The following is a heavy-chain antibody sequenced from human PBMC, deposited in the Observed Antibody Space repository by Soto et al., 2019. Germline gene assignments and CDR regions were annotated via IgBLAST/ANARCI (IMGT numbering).Heavy chain of an antibody. Sequence: SETLSLTCAVNGVSFSSYSWSWIRQPPGKGLEWIGDINHSGSSYYNPSLKSRVTISVDTSKNQFSLKLSSVTAADTAVYYCARGGRDSSPRYYFDYWGQGTLVTVSS. CDR2: INHSGSS. J-gene: IGHJ4*02. D-gene: IGHD6-6*01. V-gene: IGHV4-34*09. CDR3: ARGGRDSSPRYYFDY. CDR1: GVSFSSYS.